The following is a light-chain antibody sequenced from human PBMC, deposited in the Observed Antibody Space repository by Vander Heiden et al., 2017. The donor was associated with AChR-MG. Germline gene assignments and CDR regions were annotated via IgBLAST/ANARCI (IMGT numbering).Light chain of an antibody. Sequence: QSALTQPPSASGSPGQSVTISCTGTSSDIGLYDYVSWYQQHPGKAPQLIIYEVTERPSGVPDRFSGSKSGNTASLTVSGLQAEDEADYYYSSYTHTSWVFGGGTKLSVL. CDR2: EVT. CDR1: SSDIGLYDY. J-gene: IGLJ3*02. V-gene: IGLV2-8*01. CDR3: SSYTHTSWV.